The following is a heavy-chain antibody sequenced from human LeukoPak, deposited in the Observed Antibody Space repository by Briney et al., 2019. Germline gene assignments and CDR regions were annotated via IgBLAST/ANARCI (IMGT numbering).Heavy chain of an antibody. CDR1: GFTFGDYY. Sequence: GRSLRLSCAASGFTFGDYYMNWIRQAPGKGLEWVSYISSSSSTIYYADSVKGRFTISRDNAKNSLYLQVNSLRAEDTAVYYCAREVGSGSYLRFDAWGQGTLVTVSS. CDR3: AREVGSGSYLRFDA. V-gene: IGHV3-11*01. J-gene: IGHJ5*02. CDR2: ISSSSSTI. D-gene: IGHD3-10*01.